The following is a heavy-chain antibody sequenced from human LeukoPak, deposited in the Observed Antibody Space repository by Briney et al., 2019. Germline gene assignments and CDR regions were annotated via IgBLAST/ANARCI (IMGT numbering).Heavy chain of an antibody. CDR1: GNTFAGYY. V-gene: IGHV1-2*02. D-gene: IGHD1-26*01. Sequence: ASVRVSCKASGNTFAGYYVHWVRQAPGQGLEWMGWINTHSGATNYAQHFQGRVTMTTDTSVTTAYMDLDGLKSDDAAVYFCARGPIGGLRKGVDIWGQGTLVTVSS. CDR3: ARGPIGGLRKGVDI. CDR2: INTHSGAT. J-gene: IGHJ4*02.